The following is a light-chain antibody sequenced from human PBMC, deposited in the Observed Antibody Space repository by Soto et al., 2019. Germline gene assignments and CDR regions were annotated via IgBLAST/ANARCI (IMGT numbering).Light chain of an antibody. CDR3: QQYGTTPQT. CDR1: QSISTY. Sequence: DIELIQSLSSLSASVGDRVTITCRASQSISTYLNWYQKKPGKAPKSLIYGASTLQSGVPSRFSGSGSGTDFTLTISRLEPEDFVAYYCQQYGTTPQTFGQGTKVDI. J-gene: IGKJ1*01. V-gene: IGKV1-39*01. CDR2: GAS.